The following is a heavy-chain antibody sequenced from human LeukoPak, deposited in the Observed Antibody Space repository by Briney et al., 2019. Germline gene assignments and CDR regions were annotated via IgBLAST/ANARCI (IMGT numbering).Heavy chain of an antibody. V-gene: IGHV4-39*01. CDR3: ASPLIAVAGSFDY. D-gene: IGHD6-19*01. CDR2: IYYSGST. Sequence: LETLSLTCTVSGGSISSSSYYWGWIRQPPGKGLEWIGSIYYSGSTYYNPSLKSRVTISVDTSKNQFSLKLSSVTAADTAVYYCASPLIAVAGSFDYWGQGTLVTVSS. CDR1: GGSISSSSYY. J-gene: IGHJ4*02.